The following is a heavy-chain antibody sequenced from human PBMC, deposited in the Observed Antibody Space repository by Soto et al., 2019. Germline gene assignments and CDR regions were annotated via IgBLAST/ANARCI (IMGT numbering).Heavy chain of an antibody. CDR1: GGTFSSYA. CDR3: AGGIVVVVAADYGMDV. J-gene: IGHJ6*02. Sequence: QVQLVQSGAEVKKPGSSVKVSCKASGGTFSSYAISWVRQAPGQGLEWMGGIIPIFGKANYAQKFQGRVTITADKSTSTAYMELSSLRSEDTAVYYCAGGIVVVVAADYGMDVWGQGTTVTVSS. CDR2: IIPIFGKA. V-gene: IGHV1-69*06. D-gene: IGHD2-15*01.